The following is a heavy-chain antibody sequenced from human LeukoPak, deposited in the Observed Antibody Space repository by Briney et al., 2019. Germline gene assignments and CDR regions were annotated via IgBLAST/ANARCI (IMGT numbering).Heavy chain of an antibody. Sequence: GASVKVSCKASGYTFTSCGISWVRQAPGQGLEWMGWISAYNGNTNYAQKLQGRVTMTTDTSTSTAYMELRSLRSDDTAVYYCARERFPNRAPNWFDPWGQGTLVTVSS. J-gene: IGHJ5*02. CDR3: ARERFPNRAPNWFDP. CDR1: GYTFTSCG. CDR2: ISAYNGNT. D-gene: IGHD3-10*01. V-gene: IGHV1-18*01.